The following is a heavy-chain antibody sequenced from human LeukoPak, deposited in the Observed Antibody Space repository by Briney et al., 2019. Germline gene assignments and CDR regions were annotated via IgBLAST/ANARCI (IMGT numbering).Heavy chain of an antibody. J-gene: IGHJ4*02. CDR1: GFSFSSYW. D-gene: IGHD6-13*01. Sequence: GGSLRLSCAASGFSFSSYWMSWVRQAPGKGLEWVANMKDDGSEEYYVDSVRGRFTISRDNAKKSLYLQMNSLRVEDTAVYYCARDPAAWDYWGQGTLVTVSS. CDR2: MKDDGSEE. CDR3: ARDPAAWDY. V-gene: IGHV3-7*01.